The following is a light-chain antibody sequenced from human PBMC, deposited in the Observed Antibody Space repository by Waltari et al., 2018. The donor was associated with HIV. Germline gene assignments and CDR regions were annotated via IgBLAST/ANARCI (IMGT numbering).Light chain of an antibody. CDR1: SSNFGNNY. Sequence: QSVLTQPPSVSAAPGQQVTISCSASSSNFGNNYLAWYQQLPGTAPKLLIYDNNKRPSGIPDRFSGAKSGTSPTLGITGLQTGDEADYYCGTWDSSLSAGGVFGRGTKLTVL. CDR2: DNN. CDR3: GTWDSSLSAGGV. V-gene: IGLV1-51*01. J-gene: IGLJ2*01.